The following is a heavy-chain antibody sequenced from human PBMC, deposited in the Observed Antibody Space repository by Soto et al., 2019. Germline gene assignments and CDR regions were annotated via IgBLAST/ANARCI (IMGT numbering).Heavy chain of an antibody. CDR1: GFTVSSNY. V-gene: IGHV3-53*01. J-gene: IGHJ6*02. CDR2: IYSGGST. D-gene: IGHD4-17*01. Sequence: EVQLVESGGGLIQPGGSLRLSCAASGFTVSSNYMSWVRQAPGKGLEWVSVIYSGGSTYYADSVKGRFTISRDNSKNTLYLQMNSLRAEDTAVYYCARGYGDYEGFNYYYYYGMDVWGQGTTVTVSS. CDR3: ARGYGDYEGFNYYYYYGMDV.